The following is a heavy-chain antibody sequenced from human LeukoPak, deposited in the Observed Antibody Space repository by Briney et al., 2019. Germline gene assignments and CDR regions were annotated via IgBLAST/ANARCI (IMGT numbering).Heavy chain of an antibody. CDR2: INPNSGGT. Sequence: GASVQVSCKASGYTFTGYYMHWVRQAPGQGLEWMGWINPNSGGTNYAQNLQGRVTMTRDTSISTAYMEVSRLRSDDTAVYYCGREDSSGYDYWGQGTLVTVSS. CDR1: GYTFTGYY. J-gene: IGHJ4*02. D-gene: IGHD3-22*01. V-gene: IGHV1-2*02. CDR3: GREDSSGYDY.